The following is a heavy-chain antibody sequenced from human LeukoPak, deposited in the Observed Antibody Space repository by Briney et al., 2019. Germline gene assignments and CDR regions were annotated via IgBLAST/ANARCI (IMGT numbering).Heavy chain of an antibody. Sequence: SVKVSCKASGGTFSSCTISWVRQAPGQGLEWMGGIIPIFGTANYARKFQGRVTITTDESTSTAYMELRSLRSDDTAVYYCARCSSTSCYFSWFDPWGQGSLVTVSS. J-gene: IGHJ5*02. V-gene: IGHV1-69*05. CDR1: GGTFSSCT. CDR2: IIPIFGTA. CDR3: ARCSSTSCYFSWFDP. D-gene: IGHD2-2*01.